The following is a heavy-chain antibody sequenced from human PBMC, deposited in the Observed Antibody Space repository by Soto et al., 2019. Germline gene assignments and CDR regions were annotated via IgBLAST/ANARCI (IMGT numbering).Heavy chain of an antibody. Sequence: GGSLRLSCAASGFTFSSYSMNWVRQAPGKGLEWVSYISSSSTIYYADSVKGRFTISRDNAKNSLYLQMNSLRAEDTAVYYCARDPIVVVPAAMSGNDYYYYYMDVWGKGTTVTVSS. CDR2: ISSSSTI. V-gene: IGHV3-48*01. J-gene: IGHJ6*03. CDR1: GFTFSSYS. D-gene: IGHD2-2*01. CDR3: ARDPIVVVPAAMSGNDYYYYYMDV.